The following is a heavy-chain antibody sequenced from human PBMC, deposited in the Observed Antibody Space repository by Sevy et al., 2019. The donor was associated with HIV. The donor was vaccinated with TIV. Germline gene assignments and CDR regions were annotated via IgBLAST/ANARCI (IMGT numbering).Heavy chain of an antibody. Sequence: GWSLRLSCAASGFSFAWYWMSWIRQTPEKGLEWVANINQDGSEKNYANSVKGRFTISRDNAKNSLYLQMNSLRAEDTAVYYCASKGSSRPNDAFDTWGQGTMVTVSS. J-gene: IGHJ3*02. CDR3: ASKGSSRPNDAFDT. V-gene: IGHV3-7*01. CDR1: GFSFAWYW. CDR2: INQDGSEK. D-gene: IGHD2-15*01.